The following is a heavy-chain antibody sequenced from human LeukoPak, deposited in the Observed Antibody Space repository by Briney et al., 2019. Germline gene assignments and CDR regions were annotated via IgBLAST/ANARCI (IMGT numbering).Heavy chain of an antibody. J-gene: IGHJ4*02. Sequence: SETLSLTCAVYGGSFSGYYWSWIRQPPGKGLEWIGEINNSGSTNYNPSLKSRVTISVDTSKNQFSLKLSSVTAADTAVYYCARVNSMEYYFDYWGQGTLVTVSS. V-gene: IGHV4-34*01. D-gene: IGHD3-3*01. CDR1: GGSFSGYY. CDR2: INNSGST. CDR3: ARVNSMEYYFDY.